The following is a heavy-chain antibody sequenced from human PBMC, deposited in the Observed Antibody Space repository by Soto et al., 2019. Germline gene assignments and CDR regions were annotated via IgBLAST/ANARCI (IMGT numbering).Heavy chain of an antibody. D-gene: IGHD4-17*01. CDR2: ISKDGSHS. CDR1: GFNFRTYG. J-gene: IGHJ1*01. V-gene: IGHV3-30*03. CDR3: ARGTDYADLGNAEYFHP. Sequence: ESGGGVVKPGRSLRLSCAASGFNFRTYGIHWVRQAPGKGLEWVALISKDGSHSYYAHSVKGRFTTSRDNSQNKAFLQVNSLRADDTAVYFCARGTDYADLGNAEYFHPWGQGTLVTVSS.